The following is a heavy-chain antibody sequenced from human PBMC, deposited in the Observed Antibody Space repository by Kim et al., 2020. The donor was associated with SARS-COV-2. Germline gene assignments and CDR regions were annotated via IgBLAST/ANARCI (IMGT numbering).Heavy chain of an antibody. J-gene: IGHJ5*02. CDR3: ARDKAGWFDP. V-gene: IGHV3-74*01. Sequence: GGSLRLSCAASGFSFSSYWMNWVRLAPGKGPVWLSHINNDGSNTIYADSVKGRFTVSRDNVNNTMYLQMNSLRVEDTAVYYCARDKAGWFDPWGQGTLVTVSS. CDR2: INNDGSNT. CDR1: GFSFSSYW.